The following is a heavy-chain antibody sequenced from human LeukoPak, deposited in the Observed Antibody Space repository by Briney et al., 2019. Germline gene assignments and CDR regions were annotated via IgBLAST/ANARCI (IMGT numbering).Heavy chain of an antibody. D-gene: IGHD1-26*01. CDR3: AVGYDYHHGLDV. V-gene: IGHV1-18*01. Sequence: ASVRVSCKASGYTFTTHGISWVRQAPGQGLEWMGWISAYNGNTNYAQNLQGRVTMTTDTSTRTAYMELRSLSSDDTAVYYCAVGYDYHHGLDVWGQGTTVTVSS. CDR1: GYTFTTHG. J-gene: IGHJ6*02. CDR2: ISAYNGNT.